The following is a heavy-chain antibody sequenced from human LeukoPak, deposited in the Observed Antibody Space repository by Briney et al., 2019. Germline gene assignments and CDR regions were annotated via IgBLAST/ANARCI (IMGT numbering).Heavy chain of an antibody. Sequence: GESLKISCKISGYILTNNWIGWVRQVPGKGLEWMGIIYPGDSDTKYSPSFQGQVTISADKSISTAYLQWSSLKASDTAMYYCATLRSGYYYDYFDYWGQGTLVTVSS. D-gene: IGHD3-22*01. V-gene: IGHV5-51*01. J-gene: IGHJ4*02. CDR3: ATLRSGYYYDYFDY. CDR1: GYILTNNW. CDR2: IYPGDSDT.